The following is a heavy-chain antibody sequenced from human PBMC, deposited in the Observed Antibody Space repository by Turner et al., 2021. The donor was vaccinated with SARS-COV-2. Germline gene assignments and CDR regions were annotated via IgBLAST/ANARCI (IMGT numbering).Heavy chain of an antibody. V-gene: IGHV4-39*01. CDR3: ARQGGVAY. Sequence: QLQMQESGPGLVKTSETLSLTCAVSGGSISTTNHYWGCIRQPPGKGLEWIGSISYTGRTFYTPSLNRRVTLSMDTSKNHFSLKVTSVTAADTAVYYCARQGGVAYWCQGTLVTFSS. CDR2: ISYTGRT. J-gene: IGHJ4*02. CDR1: GGSISTTNHY.